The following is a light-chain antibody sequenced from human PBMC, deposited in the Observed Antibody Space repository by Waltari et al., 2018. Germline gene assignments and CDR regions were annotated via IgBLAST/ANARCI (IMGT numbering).Light chain of an antibody. V-gene: IGLV2-8*01. Sequence: QSALTQPPSASGSPGQSVTISCTGVRSDVGGLTYVSWYQQHPGKAPKVMIYEVNNRPSGVPDRFSGSKSGNTASLTVSGLQAEDEASYYCSSYVDSNNILFGGGTKLTVL. CDR1: RSDVGGLTY. CDR3: SSYVDSNNIL. CDR2: EVN. J-gene: IGLJ2*01.